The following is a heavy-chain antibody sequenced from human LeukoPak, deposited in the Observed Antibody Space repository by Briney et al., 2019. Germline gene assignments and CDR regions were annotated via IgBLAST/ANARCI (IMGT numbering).Heavy chain of an antibody. CDR1: GVSISSSNW. Sequence: SGTLSLICAVSGVSISSSNWWSWLRQPPGKGLEWIGEIWHSGSTNYNPSLRSRVTISVNKSRSQFSLKLSSVTAADTAVYYCARRDASGVAHAVDLWGQGTMVTVSS. CDR2: IWHSGST. D-gene: IGHD3-10*01. V-gene: IGHV4-4*02. J-gene: IGHJ3*01. CDR3: ARRDASGVAHAVDL.